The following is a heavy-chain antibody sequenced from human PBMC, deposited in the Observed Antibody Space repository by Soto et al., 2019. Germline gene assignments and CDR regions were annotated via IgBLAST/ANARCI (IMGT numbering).Heavy chain of an antibody. J-gene: IGHJ4*02. Sequence: GGSLRLSCVASGFTFSNYWMNWVRQAPGKGLEWVANIKQDGSENYYVDSVKGRFTISRDNAKNSLYLQMNTLRAEDTAVYYCARTGQDRFGSGTGKYRFFDSWGQGTLVTVSS. CDR2: IKQDGSEN. CDR1: GFTFSNYW. D-gene: IGHD3-10*01. V-gene: IGHV3-7*01. CDR3: ARTGQDRFGSGTGKYRFFDS.